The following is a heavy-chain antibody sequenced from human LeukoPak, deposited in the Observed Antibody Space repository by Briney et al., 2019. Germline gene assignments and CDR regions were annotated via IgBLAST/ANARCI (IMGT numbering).Heavy chain of an antibody. CDR1: GFTFSFYG. D-gene: IGHD4-17*01. V-gene: IGHV3-30*18. J-gene: IGHJ4*02. Sequence: PGGSLRLSCTASGFTFSFYGMHWVRQAPGKGLEWVAVISYDGSNKYYADSVKGRFTISRDNSKNTLYLQMNSLRAEDTAVYYCAKPHYGDYPHYFDYWGQGTLVTVSS. CDR3: AKPHYGDYPHYFDY. CDR2: ISYDGSNK.